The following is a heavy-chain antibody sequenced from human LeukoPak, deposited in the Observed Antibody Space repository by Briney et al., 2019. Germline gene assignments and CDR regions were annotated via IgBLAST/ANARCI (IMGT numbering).Heavy chain of an antibody. J-gene: IGHJ4*02. CDR3: ARAMRSGYDY. Sequence: PGGSLRLSCAASGFTFSSYEMNWVRQAPGKGLEWVSYISSSGSTIYYADSVKGPFTISRDNAENSLYLQMNSLRDEDTAVYYCARAMRSGYDYWGQGTLVTVSS. CDR1: GFTFSSYE. CDR2: ISSSGSTI. V-gene: IGHV3-48*03. D-gene: IGHD5-12*01.